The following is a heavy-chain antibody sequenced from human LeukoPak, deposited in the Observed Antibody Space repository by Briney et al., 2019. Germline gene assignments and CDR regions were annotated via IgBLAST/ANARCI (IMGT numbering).Heavy chain of an antibody. J-gene: IGHJ6*03. CDR2: INPSSGAT. Sequence: ASVNVSCQASGYTFTDYYLHWVRQAPGQGVEWMGWINPSSGATIYAPKFQGRVTMTRDTSISTAYMELSRLRSDDTAVYYCAREVKPRIAAAHYYYYYMDVWGKGTTVTVSS. D-gene: IGHD6-13*01. V-gene: IGHV1-2*02. CDR1: GYTFTDYY. CDR3: AREVKPRIAAAHYYYYYMDV.